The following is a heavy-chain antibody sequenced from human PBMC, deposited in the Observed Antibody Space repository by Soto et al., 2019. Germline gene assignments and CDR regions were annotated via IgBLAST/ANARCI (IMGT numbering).Heavy chain of an antibody. CDR1: GFTFDDYG. J-gene: IGHJ4*02. Sequence: EVQLVESGGGVVRPGGSLRLPCAASGFTFDDYGMSWDRQPPGTGLEWVSGISWNGGSTGYADSVKGRFTISRDNAKNSLYLQMDSLRAEDTALYYCARDQGYSNYGYFDYWGQGTLVSVCS. D-gene: IGHD4-4*01. CDR2: ISWNGGST. CDR3: ARDQGYSNYGYFDY. V-gene: IGHV3-20*04.